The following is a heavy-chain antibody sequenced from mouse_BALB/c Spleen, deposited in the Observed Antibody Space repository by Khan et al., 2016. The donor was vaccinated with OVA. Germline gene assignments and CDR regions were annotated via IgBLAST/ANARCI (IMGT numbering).Heavy chain of an antibody. V-gene: IGHV9-3-1*01. CDR2: INTYTGEP. CDR1: GYSFTNYG. D-gene: IGHD2-10*01. Sequence: LVESGPELKKPGETVKISCKASGYSFTNYGMNWVKQSPGKALKWMGWINTYTGEPTYADDFKGRFAFSLETSANTAYLQINILKNEDTATNFCARPPYFSNTLDNWGQGTSVTVSS. J-gene: IGHJ4*01. CDR3: ARPPYFSNTLDN.